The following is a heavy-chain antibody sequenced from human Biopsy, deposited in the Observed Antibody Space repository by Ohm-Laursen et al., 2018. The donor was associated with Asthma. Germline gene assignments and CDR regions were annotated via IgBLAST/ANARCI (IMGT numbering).Heavy chain of an antibody. V-gene: IGHV1-69*01. Sequence: SSVKVSCKASGDSFSNYAISWVRQAPGQGLEWMGGLIPVLGTPDHAQMFEGRVTITADESTSTAYMELSSLRSEDTAVYYCARLNYYDSSGKYLDSWGQGTLVTVSS. CDR3: ARLNYYDSSGKYLDS. CDR2: LIPVLGTP. J-gene: IGHJ4*02. CDR1: GDSFSNYA. D-gene: IGHD3-22*01.